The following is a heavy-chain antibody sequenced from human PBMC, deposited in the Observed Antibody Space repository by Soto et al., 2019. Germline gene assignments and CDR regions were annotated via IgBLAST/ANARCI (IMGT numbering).Heavy chain of an antibody. V-gene: IGHV4-34*01. CDR1: GGSFSGYY. Sequence: SETLSLSCAVYGGSFSGYYWSWIRQPPGKGLEWIGEINHSGSTNYSPSLKGRVTISVDTSKNQFSLKLSSVTAADTAVYYCARSVSQDYYDSSGYYFDYWAREPWSPSPQ. CDR2: INHSGST. J-gene: IGHJ4*02. CDR3: ARSVSQDYYDSSGYYFDY. D-gene: IGHD3-22*01.